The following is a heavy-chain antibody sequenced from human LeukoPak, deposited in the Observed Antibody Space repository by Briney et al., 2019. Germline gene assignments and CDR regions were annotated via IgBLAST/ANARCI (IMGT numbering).Heavy chain of an antibody. V-gene: IGHV1-46*01. J-gene: IGHJ4*02. CDR3: ARELNVVPAAISGSLDY. CDR2: INPSGGST. Sequence: ASVKVSCKASGYTFTSYYMHWVRQAPGQGLEWMGIINPSGGSTSYAQKFQGRVTITRDTSTSTVYMELSSLRSEDTAVYYCARELNVVPAAISGSLDYWGQGNLVTVSS. D-gene: IGHD2-2*01. CDR1: GYTFTSYY.